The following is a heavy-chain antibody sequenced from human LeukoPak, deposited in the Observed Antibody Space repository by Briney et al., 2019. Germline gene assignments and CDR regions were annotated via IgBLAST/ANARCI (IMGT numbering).Heavy chain of an antibody. V-gene: IGHV3-48*02. J-gene: IGHJ4*02. CDR1: GFPFSTYS. CDR3: ARDYGEHGEYFAY. Sequence: QSGGSLRLSCAASGFPFSTYSMNWVRQAPGKGLEWISYISSRSDTIKYADSVKGRFTISRDNAKNSLYLQMNSLRDDDTAVYYCARDYGEHGEYFAYWGQGTLVTVSS. D-gene: IGHD4-17*01. CDR2: ISSRSDTI.